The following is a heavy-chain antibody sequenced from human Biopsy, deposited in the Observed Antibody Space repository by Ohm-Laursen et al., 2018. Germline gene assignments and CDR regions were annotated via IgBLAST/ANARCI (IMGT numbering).Heavy chain of an antibody. CDR2: NIPILGTG. D-gene: IGHD3-9*01. CDR1: GGTFINYG. Sequence: SSVKVSCKAPGGTFINYGVNWVRQAPGQGLEWLGGNIPILGTGNYAQKFQDRVTVTADTSTSTATMELRSLRSDDTAVYYCATKLTGYFHHWGQGTLVIVSS. CDR3: ATKLTGYFHH. J-gene: IGHJ1*01. V-gene: IGHV1-69*06.